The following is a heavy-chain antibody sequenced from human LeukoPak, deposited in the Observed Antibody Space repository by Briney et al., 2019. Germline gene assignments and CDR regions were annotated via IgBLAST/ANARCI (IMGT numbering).Heavy chain of an antibody. CDR3: ARAQYCSSTSCYSPDY. CDR2: ISSSSSYI. J-gene: IGHJ4*02. Sequence: GGSLRLSCAASGFTFSSYSMNWVRQAPGKGLEWVSSISSSSSYIYYADSVKGRFTISRDNAKSSLYLQMNSLRAEDTAVYYCARAQYCSSTSCYSPDYWGQGTLVTVSS. V-gene: IGHV3-21*01. D-gene: IGHD2-2*01. CDR1: GFTFSSYS.